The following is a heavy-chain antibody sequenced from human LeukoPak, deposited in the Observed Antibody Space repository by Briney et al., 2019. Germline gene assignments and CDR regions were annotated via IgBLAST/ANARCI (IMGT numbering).Heavy chain of an antibody. V-gene: IGHV3-53*04. CDR3: AREISYGDPFDC. Sequence: PGGSLRLSCAASGFTVSSNYMSWVRQAPGKGLEWVSIIYSGGSTYYADSVKGRFTISRHNSKNTLYLQMNSLRTEDTAVYYCAREISYGDPFDCWGQGALVTVSS. D-gene: IGHD4-17*01. CDR1: GFTVSSNY. CDR2: IYSGGST. J-gene: IGHJ4*02.